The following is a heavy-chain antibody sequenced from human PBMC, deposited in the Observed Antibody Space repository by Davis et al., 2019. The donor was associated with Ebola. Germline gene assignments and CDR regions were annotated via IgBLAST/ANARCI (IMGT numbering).Heavy chain of an antibody. Sequence: PSETLSLTCAVYGGSFSGYYWSWIRQPPGQGLEWIGEINHSGSTNYNPSLKSRVTISVDTSKNQFSLKLSSVTAADTAVYYCARLDGRAVAGDYYYNGMDVWGQGTTVTVSS. CDR1: GGSFSGYY. CDR2: INHSGST. D-gene: IGHD6-19*01. J-gene: IGHJ6*02. CDR3: ARLDGRAVAGDYYYNGMDV. V-gene: IGHV4-34*01.